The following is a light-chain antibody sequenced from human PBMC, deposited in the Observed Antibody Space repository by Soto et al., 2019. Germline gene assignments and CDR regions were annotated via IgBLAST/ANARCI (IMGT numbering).Light chain of an antibody. Sequence: EIVLTQSPGTLSLXXXXXATLSCRASQSVSSSYLAWYQQKPGQAPRLLIYGASSRATGIPDRFSGSGSGTDFTLTISRLEPEDFAVYYCQQYGSSPRYTFGQGTKLEIK. CDR2: GAS. CDR1: QSVSSSY. V-gene: IGKV3-20*01. J-gene: IGKJ2*01. CDR3: QQYGSSPRYT.